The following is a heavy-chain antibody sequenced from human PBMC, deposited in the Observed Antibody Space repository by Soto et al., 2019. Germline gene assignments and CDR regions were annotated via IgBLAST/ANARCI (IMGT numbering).Heavy chain of an antibody. CDR3: AKADASGYNSLLFDF. CDR2: ISGSGGDT. D-gene: IGHD6-25*01. J-gene: IGHJ4*02. CDR1: GFSFSSYA. Sequence: GSLRLSCAASGFSFSSYAMSWIRQAPGKGLEWVSAISGSGGDTYYADSVKGRFSISRDNSKNTVFVEMTRLRAEDTAIYYCAKADASGYNSLLFDFWGQGTLVTVSS. V-gene: IGHV3-23*01.